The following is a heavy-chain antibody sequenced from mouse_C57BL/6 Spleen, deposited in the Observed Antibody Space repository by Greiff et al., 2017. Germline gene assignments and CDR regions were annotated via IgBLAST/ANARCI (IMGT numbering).Heavy chain of an antibody. D-gene: IGHD2-5*01. V-gene: IGHV1-63*01. Sequence: VQLQQSGAELVRPGTSVKMSCKASGYTFTNYWIGWAKQRPGHGLAWSGDIYPGGGYTNYNEKFKGKATLTADKSSSTAYMQFSSLTSEDSAIYYCARYSNSYWYFDVWGTGTTVTVSS. CDR2: IYPGGGYT. CDR3: ARYSNSYWYFDV. J-gene: IGHJ1*03. CDR1: GYTFTNYW.